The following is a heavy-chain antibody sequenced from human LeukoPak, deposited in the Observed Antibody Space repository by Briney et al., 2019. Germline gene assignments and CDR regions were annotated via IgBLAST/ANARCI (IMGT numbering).Heavy chain of an antibody. CDR3: ASSSREAVAGRVYYFDY. CDR2: IKQDGSEK. D-gene: IGHD6-19*01. J-gene: IGHJ4*02. CDR1: GFTFSSYW. Sequence: GGSLRLSCAASGFTFSSYWMSWVRQAPGKGLEWVANIKQDGSEKYYVDSVKGRFTISRDNAKNSLYLQMNSLRAEDTAVYYCASSSREAVAGRVYYFDYWGQGTLVTVSS. V-gene: IGHV3-7*01.